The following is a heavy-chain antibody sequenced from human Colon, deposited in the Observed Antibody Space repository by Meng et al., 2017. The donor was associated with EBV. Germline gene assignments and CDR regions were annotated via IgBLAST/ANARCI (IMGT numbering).Heavy chain of an antibody. J-gene: IGHJ4*02. CDR1: GCSLRRENC. D-gene: IGHD2-21*02. CDR2: IYHSGST. V-gene: IGHV4-4*02. CDR3: ARVGAYCGGDCYHPR. Sequence: ESGPCRVKHVGTLCPTWGASGCSLRRENCWSWVRQPPGKGLEWIGEIYHSGSTNYNPSLRSRVTISVDESKNQFSLRLSSVTAADTAVYYCARVGAYCGGDCYHPRWGQGTLVTVSS.